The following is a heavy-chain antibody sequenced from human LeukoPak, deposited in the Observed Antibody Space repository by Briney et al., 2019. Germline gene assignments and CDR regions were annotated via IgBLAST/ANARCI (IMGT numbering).Heavy chain of an antibody. Sequence: PGGSLRLSCAASGFTFNYYWMHWVRQAPGKGLEWVSRLNSTGSGTSYADSVKGRFTISRDNAKNTMYLQMHNLRADDTAVYYCARSDSGLYRYWGQGTLVIVPS. D-gene: IGHD3-16*01. CDR2: LNSTGSGT. CDR3: ARSDSGLYRY. V-gene: IGHV3-74*01. CDR1: GFTFNYYW. J-gene: IGHJ4*02.